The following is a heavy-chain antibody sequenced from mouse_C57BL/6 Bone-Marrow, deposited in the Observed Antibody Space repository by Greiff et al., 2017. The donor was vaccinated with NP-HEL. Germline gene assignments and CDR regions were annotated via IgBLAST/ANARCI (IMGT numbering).Heavy chain of an antibody. CDR3: ARKIYDGYSYYFDY. D-gene: IGHD2-3*01. Sequence: VKLQQSGAELVRPGPSVKMSCKASGYTFTNYWIGWAKQRPGHGLEWIGDIYPGGGYTNYNEKFKGKATLTADKSSSTAYMQFSSLTSEDSAIYYCARKIYDGYSYYFDYWGQGTTLTVSS. V-gene: IGHV1-63*01. CDR2: IYPGGGYT. CDR1: GYTFTNYW. J-gene: IGHJ2*01.